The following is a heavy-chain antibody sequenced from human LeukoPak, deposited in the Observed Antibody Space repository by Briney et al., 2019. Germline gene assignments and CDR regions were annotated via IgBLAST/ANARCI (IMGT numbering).Heavy chain of an antibody. CDR1: GYTFSSYW. D-gene: IGHD3-22*01. CDR2: IKQDGSEK. CDR3: AGMGYYYDSSGWEAY. V-gene: IGHV3-7*01. J-gene: IGHJ4*02. Sequence: PGGSLRLSCAASGYTFSSYWMSWVRQAPGKGLEWVANIKQDGSEKYYVDSVKGRFTISRDNAKNSLYLQMNSLRAEDTPVYYCAGMGYYYDSSGWEAYWGQGTLVTVSS.